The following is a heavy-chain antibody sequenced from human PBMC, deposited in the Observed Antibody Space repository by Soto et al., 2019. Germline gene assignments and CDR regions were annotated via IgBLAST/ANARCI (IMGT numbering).Heavy chain of an antibody. J-gene: IGHJ5*02. Sequence: SETLSLTCTVSGGSISSYYWSWIRQPPGKGLEWIGYIYYSGSTNYNPSLKSRVTISVDTSKNQFSLKLSSVTTADTAVYYCTRTHPHFYSSGWCWFDPWGQGTLVTVSS. CDR2: IYYSGST. V-gene: IGHV4-59*01. D-gene: IGHD6-19*01. CDR3: TRTHPHFYSSGWCWFDP. CDR1: GGSISSYY.